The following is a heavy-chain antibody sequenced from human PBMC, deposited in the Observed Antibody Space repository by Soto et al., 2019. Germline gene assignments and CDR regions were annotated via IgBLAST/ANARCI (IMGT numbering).Heavy chain of an antibody. V-gene: IGHV3-74*01. D-gene: IGHD3-16*01. CDR2: INRDGSST. J-gene: IGHJ6*03. CDR1: GVTFSNYW. CDR3: ARGAYGRYYMDV. Sequence: PGGSLRLSCAASGVTFSNYWMHWVRQAPGEGLVWVSRINRDGSSTYYADSVKGRFTTSRDNAKNTVYLQVNSLRGEDTAVYYCARGAYGRYYMDVWGKGTTVTVSS.